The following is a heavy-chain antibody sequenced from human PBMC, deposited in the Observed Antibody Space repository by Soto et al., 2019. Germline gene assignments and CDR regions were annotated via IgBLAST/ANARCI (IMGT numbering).Heavy chain of an antibody. Sequence: HPGGSLRLSCAASGFTFSSYAMHWVRQAPGKGLEWVAVISYDGSNKYYADSVKGRFTISRDNSKNTLYLQMNSLRAEDTAVYYCARVQSYDSSGYYPYPTYYFDYWGQGTLVTVSS. D-gene: IGHD3-22*01. CDR3: ARVQSYDSSGYYPYPTYYFDY. J-gene: IGHJ4*02. CDR1: GFTFSSYA. CDR2: ISYDGSNK. V-gene: IGHV3-30-3*01.